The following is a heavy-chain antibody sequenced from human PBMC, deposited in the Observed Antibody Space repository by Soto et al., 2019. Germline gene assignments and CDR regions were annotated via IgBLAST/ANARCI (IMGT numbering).Heavy chain of an antibody. J-gene: IGHJ4*02. CDR1: GFTFSNYW. V-gene: IGHV3-74*03. D-gene: IGHD3-22*01. Sequence: GGSLRLSCAASGFTFSNYWMHWVRQAPGKGLVWVSRISNDGSSTMYADSVRGRFTISRDNSKNMLYLQMNSLRVEDTAVYHCARDSLALSSEFDYWGQGTLVTVSS. CDR3: ARDSLALSSEFDY. CDR2: ISNDGSST.